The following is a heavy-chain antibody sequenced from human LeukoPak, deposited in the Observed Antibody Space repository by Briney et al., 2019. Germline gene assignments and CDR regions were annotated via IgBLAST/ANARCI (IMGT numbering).Heavy chain of an antibody. CDR2: IYPGDSAT. CDR1: GYSFTSYW. CDR3: ARRTSLPPYYYDSSGYYGGNDAFDI. J-gene: IGHJ3*02. Sequence: GESLKISCKGSGYSFTSYWIGWVRQMPGKGLDGMGIIYPGDSATSYSPSFKGQVPISADKSISTAYWQWTSLNAWHPTCYYCARRTSLPPYYYDSSGYYGGNDAFDIWGQGTMVTVSS. V-gene: IGHV5-51*01. D-gene: IGHD3-22*01.